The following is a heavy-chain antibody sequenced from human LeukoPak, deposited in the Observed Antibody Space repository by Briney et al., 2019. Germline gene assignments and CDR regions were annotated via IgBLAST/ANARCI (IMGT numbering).Heavy chain of an antibody. D-gene: IGHD2-8*02. Sequence: PGGSLRLSCAASGFTFSPYSMNWVRQAPGKGLEWVSSISSGTIYMYYADSVKGRFTISRDNAKSSLYLQMNSLRAEDTAMYYCARDILGSTIDYWGQGSLVTVSS. CDR1: GFTFSPYS. CDR3: ARDILGSTIDY. J-gene: IGHJ4*02. V-gene: IGHV3-21*01. CDR2: ISSGTIYM.